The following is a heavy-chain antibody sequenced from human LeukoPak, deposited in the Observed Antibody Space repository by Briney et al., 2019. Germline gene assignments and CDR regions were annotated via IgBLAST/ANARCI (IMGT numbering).Heavy chain of an antibody. CDR2: VNPNSGNT. Sequence: ASVKVSCKASGYTFTSYDINWVRQATGQGLEWMGWVNPNSGNTGYAQKFQGRVTITRNTSISTAYMELSSLRSEDTAVYYCARGRGSGSYRDYWGQGALVTVSS. D-gene: IGHD3-10*01. J-gene: IGHJ4*02. CDR3: ARGRGSGSYRDY. CDR1: GYTFTSYD. V-gene: IGHV1-8*03.